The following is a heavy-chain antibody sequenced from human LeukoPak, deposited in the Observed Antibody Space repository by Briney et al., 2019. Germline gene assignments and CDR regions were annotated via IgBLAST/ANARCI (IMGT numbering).Heavy chain of an antibody. CDR3: ARVLPAAYQHLQEY. CDR2: IYYSGST. J-gene: IGHJ4*02. CDR1: GGSISSSSYY. Sequence: SETLSLTCTVSGGSISSSSYYWGWIRQPPGKELEWIGSIYYSGSTYYNPSLKSRVTISVDTSKNQFSLKLSSVTAADTAVYYCARVLPAAYQHLQEYWGQGTLVTVSS. V-gene: IGHV4-39*01. D-gene: IGHD2-2*01.